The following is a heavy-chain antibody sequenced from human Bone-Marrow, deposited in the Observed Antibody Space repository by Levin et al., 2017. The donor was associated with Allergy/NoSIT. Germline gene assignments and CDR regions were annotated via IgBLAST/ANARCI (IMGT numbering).Heavy chain of an antibody. CDR1: WSPFPESW. V-gene: IGHV5-51*01. Sequence: WASLPLSFPFSWSPFPESWIGWVRQLPGKGLEWMGNIYPGDSETRSSPSFQGQVTFSVDKSMNTAYLQWDSLRASDTAMYYCARQSDELPPYDGEWVEEHYFDHWGQGTLVTVSS. D-gene: IGHD3-10*01. CDR3: ARQSDELPPYDGEWVEEHYFDH. CDR2: IYPGDSET. J-gene: IGHJ4*02.